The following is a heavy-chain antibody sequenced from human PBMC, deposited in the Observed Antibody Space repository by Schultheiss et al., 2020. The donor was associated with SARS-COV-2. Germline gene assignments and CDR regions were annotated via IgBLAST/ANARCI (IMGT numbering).Heavy chain of an antibody. V-gene: IGHV3-30-3*01. CDR1: GFTFDDYA. J-gene: IGHJ6*02. CDR3: TKDGQPGYGMDV. D-gene: IGHD3-10*01. CDR2: ISYDGSNK. Sequence: GGSLRLSCAASGFTFDDYAMHWVRQAPGKGLEWVAVISYDGSNKYYEDSVKGRFTISRDNSKNTLYLQMNSLRAEDTAVYYCTKDGQPGYGMDVWGQGTTVTVSS.